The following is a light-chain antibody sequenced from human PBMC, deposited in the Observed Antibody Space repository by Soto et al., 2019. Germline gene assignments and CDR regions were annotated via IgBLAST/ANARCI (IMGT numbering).Light chain of an antibody. J-gene: IGKJ2*01. V-gene: IGKV1-39*01. CDR3: QQSYSTPMYT. CDR1: QSISSY. CDR2: AAS. Sequence: DIQMTQSPSSLSASVGDRVTITCRASQSISSYLNWYQQKPGKAPKLLLYAASSLQSGVPSRFSGSRSRTDFTLTISSLQPEDFAAYYCQQSYSTPMYTFGQGTKLEIK.